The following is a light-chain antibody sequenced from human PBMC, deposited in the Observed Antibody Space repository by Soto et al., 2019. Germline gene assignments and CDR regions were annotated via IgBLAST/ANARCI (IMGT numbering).Light chain of an antibody. CDR1: QVITNF. V-gene: IGKV1-27*01. CDR3: QQYGTSEII. J-gene: IGKJ5*01. Sequence: IQMTQSPSSLSASVGDRVTITCRASQVITNFLAWYQQKPGKVPRLLIYSASTLQSGVPSRFSGSGSGTDFTLTISRLETEDFAVFYCQQYGTSEIIFGQGTRLEIK. CDR2: SAS.